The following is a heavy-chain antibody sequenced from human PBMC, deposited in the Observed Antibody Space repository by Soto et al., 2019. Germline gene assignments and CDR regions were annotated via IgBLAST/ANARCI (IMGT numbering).Heavy chain of an antibody. J-gene: IGHJ4*02. CDR2: INNIGST. CDR3: ERGLDYVWGSYRYTRPWTL. V-gene: IGHV4-34*01. CDR1: GGSFSGYY. Sequence: PAETLSLTCAVYGGSFSGYYLSWIRQPPGKGLEWIGEINNIGSTIYNPPHKSRVTISVDTSKNQFSLKLSFVTAADTAVYYCERGLDYVWGSYRYTRPWTLWGQGTLVTVSS. D-gene: IGHD3-16*02.